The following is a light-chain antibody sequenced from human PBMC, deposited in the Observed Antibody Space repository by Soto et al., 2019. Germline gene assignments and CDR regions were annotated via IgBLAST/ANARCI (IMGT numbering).Light chain of an antibody. J-gene: IGKJ1*01. CDR2: DAS. Sequence: DIQMTQSPSSLSASVGDRVTITCRASQSISSYLNWYQQKPGKAPKLLIYDASNLESGVPSRFSGSGSGTEFTLTISSLQPDDFATYYCQQYNAYSPWTFGQGTKVDIK. V-gene: IGKV1-5*01. CDR1: QSISSY. CDR3: QQYNAYSPWT.